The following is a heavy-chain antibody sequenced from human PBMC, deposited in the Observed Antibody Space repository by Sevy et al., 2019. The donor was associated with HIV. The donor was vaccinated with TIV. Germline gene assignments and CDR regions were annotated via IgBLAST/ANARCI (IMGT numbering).Heavy chain of an antibody. CDR2: INHSGST. V-gene: IGHV4-34*01. Sequence: SEILSLTCAVYGGSFSGYYWSWIRQPPGKGLEWIGEINHSGSTNYNPSLKSQVTISVDTSKNQFSLKLSSVTAADTAVYYCARGRGMVRGVIITAPYYYYYGMDVWGQGTTVTVSS. CDR3: ARGRGMVRGVIITAPYYYYYGMDV. D-gene: IGHD3-10*01. J-gene: IGHJ6*02. CDR1: GGSFSGYY.